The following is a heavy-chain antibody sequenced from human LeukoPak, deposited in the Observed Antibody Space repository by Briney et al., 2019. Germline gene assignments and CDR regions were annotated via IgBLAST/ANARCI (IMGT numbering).Heavy chain of an antibody. CDR3: ARLGVGATRDAFDI. CDR2: ISGGGSST. J-gene: IGHJ3*02. D-gene: IGHD1-26*01. CDR1: GFTFNSYA. Sequence: GGSLRLSCAASGFTFNSYAMTWVRQAPGEGPEWVSGISGGGSSTSYADSVKGRFTISRDNVKNSLYLQMNSLRAEDTALYYCARLGVGATRDAFDIWGQGTMVTVSS. V-gene: IGHV3-23*01.